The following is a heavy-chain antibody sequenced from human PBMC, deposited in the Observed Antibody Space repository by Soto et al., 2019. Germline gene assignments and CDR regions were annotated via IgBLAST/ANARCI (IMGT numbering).Heavy chain of an antibody. Sequence: QITLKESGPTLVKPTQTLTLTCTFSGFSLSTSGVGVGWIRQPPGKALEWLALIYWDDDKRYSPSLKSRLTITKDTSKNQVVLTMTNMDPVDTATYYCALISPGNYYYYYGMDVWGQGTTVTVSS. J-gene: IGHJ6*02. CDR2: IYWDDDK. V-gene: IGHV2-5*02. CDR3: ALISPGNYYYYYGMDV. D-gene: IGHD3-10*01. CDR1: GFSLSTSGVG.